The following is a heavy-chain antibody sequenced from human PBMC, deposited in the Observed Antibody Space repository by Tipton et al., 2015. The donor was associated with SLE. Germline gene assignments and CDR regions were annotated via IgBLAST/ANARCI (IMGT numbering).Heavy chain of an antibody. J-gene: IGHJ4*02. CDR2: INHSGST. Sequence: TLSLTCTVSGGSISGYYWSWIRQPPGKGLEWIGEINHSGSTNYNPSLKSRVTISVDTSKNQFSLKLSSVTAADTAVYYCARRLEYSSGGYEEYFDYWGQGTLVTVSS. D-gene: IGHD6-19*01. CDR1: GGSISGYY. V-gene: IGHV4-34*01. CDR3: ARRLEYSSGGYEEYFDY.